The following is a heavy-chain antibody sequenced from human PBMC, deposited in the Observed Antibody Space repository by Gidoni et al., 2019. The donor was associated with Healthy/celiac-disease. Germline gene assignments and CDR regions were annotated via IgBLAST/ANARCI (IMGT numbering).Heavy chain of an antibody. CDR2: ISWNSGSI. CDR3: AKDMGYDILTGYFFDY. V-gene: IGHV3-9*01. D-gene: IGHD3-9*01. Sequence: EVQLVASGGGLVQPGRSLRLSCAASGFTFDDYAMHWVRQAPGKGLEWVSGISWNSGSICYADSVKGRFTISRDNAKNSLYLQMNSLRAEDTALYYCAKDMGYDILTGYFFDYWGQGTLVTVSS. CDR1: GFTFDDYA. J-gene: IGHJ4*02.